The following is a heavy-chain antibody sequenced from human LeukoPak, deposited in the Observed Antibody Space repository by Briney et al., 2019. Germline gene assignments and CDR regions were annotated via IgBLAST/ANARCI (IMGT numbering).Heavy chain of an antibody. V-gene: IGHV3-11*01. J-gene: IGHJ4*02. D-gene: IGHD3-10*01. Sequence: GGSLRLSCAAAGFSFSDYYMGWMRQAPGKGREWVSYTSYSGGAIYDADFVKGRFTISRDNAKKTLYLLLNSLRAEDTAVYYCARVYGSYSFDYWGQGTLVTVSS. CDR2: TSYSGGAI. CDR3: ARVYGSYSFDY. CDR1: GFSFSDYY.